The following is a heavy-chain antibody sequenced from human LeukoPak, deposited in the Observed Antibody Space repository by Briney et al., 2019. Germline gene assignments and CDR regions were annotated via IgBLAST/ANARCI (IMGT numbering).Heavy chain of an antibody. J-gene: IGHJ6*02. CDR1: GYTFTSYA. CDR3: ARGHDDYYYYYGMDV. Sequence: EASVKVSCKASGYTFTSYAIHWVRQAPGQRLEWMGWINAGNGNTKYSQKFQGRVTITRDTSASTAYMELRSLRSDDTAVYYCARGHDDYYYYYGMDVWGQGTTVTVSS. CDR2: INAGNGNT. D-gene: IGHD1-1*01. V-gene: IGHV1-3*01.